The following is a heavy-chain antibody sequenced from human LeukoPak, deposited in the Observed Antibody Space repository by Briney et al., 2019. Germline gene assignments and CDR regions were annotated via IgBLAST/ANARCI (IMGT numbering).Heavy chain of an antibody. D-gene: IGHD5-24*01. CDR3: ARGRKRDGYDYSDFDY. J-gene: IGHJ4*02. Sequence: PGGSLRLSCAASGFTFSSYGMSWVRQAPGKGLEWLSHITSGGTIYYADSVKGRFTISRDDSKNTLYLQMNSLRAEDTALYYCARGRKRDGYDYSDFDYWGQGTLVTVSS. CDR2: ITSGGTI. CDR1: GFTFSSYG. V-gene: IGHV3-48*01.